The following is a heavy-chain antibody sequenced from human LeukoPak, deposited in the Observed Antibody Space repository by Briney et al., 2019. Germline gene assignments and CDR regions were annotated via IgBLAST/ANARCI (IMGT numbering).Heavy chain of an antibody. V-gene: IGHV3-48*04. Sequence: GGSLRLSCAASGFTFSSYSMNWVRQAPGKGLEWVSYISSSSSTIYYADSVKGRFTISRDNAKNSLYLQMNSLRAEDTAVYYCARERFGFWHYFDYWGQGTLVTVSS. D-gene: IGHD3-16*01. CDR1: GFTFSSYS. CDR3: ARERFGFWHYFDY. CDR2: ISSSSSTI. J-gene: IGHJ4*02.